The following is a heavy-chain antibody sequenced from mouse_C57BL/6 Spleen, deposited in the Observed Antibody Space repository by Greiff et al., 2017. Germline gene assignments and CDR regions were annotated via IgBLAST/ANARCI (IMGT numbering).Heavy chain of an antibody. J-gene: IGHJ4*01. CDR2: IDPSDSET. V-gene: IGHV1-52*01. D-gene: IGHD2-4*01. CDR3: ARMDYDYVNAIDY. CDR1: GYTFTSYW. Sequence: VQLQQPGAELVRPGSSVKLSCTASGYTFTSYWMHWVKQRPIQGLEWIGNIDPSDSETHYNQKFKDKATLTVDKSSSTAYMQLSSLTSEDSAVYYCARMDYDYVNAIDYWGQGTSVTVSS.